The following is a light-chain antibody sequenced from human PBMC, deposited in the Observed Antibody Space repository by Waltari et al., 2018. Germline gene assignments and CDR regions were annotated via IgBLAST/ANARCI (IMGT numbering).Light chain of an antibody. J-gene: IGLJ3*02. Sequence: QTVVTQEPSLSVSPGGTVPLPCALSSGSVSRTSYASWYQQTPGQAPRTLVYKINNRSSGVPDRFSGSMLGNKAALTITGAQAEDESDYYCVLYMGSGIWVFGGGTKLTVL. CDR2: KIN. CDR1: SGSVSRTSY. V-gene: IGLV8-61*01. CDR3: VLYMGSGIWV.